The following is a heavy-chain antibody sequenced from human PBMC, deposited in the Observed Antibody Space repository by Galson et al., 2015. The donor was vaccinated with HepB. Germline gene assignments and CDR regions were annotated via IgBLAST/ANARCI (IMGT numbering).Heavy chain of an antibody. CDR3: ARDVYCSSSSCYGSGYNYGMDV. CDR2: ISAYNGNT. Sequence: SVKVSCKASGYTFTRNGITWVRQAPGQGLEWMGWISAYNGNTNYAQKFQGRVTMTTDTSTTTAYMELRSLRSDDTAVYYCARDVYCSSSSCYGSGYNYGMDVWGQGTTVTVSS. V-gene: IGHV1-18*04. D-gene: IGHD2-15*01. J-gene: IGHJ6*02. CDR1: GYTFTRNG.